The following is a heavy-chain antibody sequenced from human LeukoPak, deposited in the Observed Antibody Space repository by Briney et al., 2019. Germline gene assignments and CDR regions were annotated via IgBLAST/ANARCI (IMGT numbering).Heavy chain of an antibody. V-gene: IGHV3-66*01. CDR2: IYSGGST. D-gene: IGHD2-21*01. Sequence: GGSLRLSCAASGFTVSSNYMSWVRRAPGKGLEWVSVIYSGGSTYYADSVKGRFTISRDNSKNTLYLQMNSLRAEDTAVYYCARDSRFRHFDYWGQGTLVTVSS. CDR3: ARDSRFRHFDY. J-gene: IGHJ4*02. CDR1: GFTVSSNY.